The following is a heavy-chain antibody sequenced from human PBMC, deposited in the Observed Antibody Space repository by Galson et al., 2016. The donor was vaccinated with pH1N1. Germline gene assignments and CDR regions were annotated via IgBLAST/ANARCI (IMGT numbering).Heavy chain of an antibody. Sequence: SLRLSCAASGFRFSYYEMNWVRQAPGRGLEWVSYISTSSSTIYYADSVKGRFTISRDNAKNSLYLQMNSLRADDTAIYYCAKVRPVVVDATVYFCYGMDVWGQGTTVTVSS. D-gene: IGHD2-8*02. CDR2: ISTSSSTI. V-gene: IGHV3-48*03. CDR3: AKVRPVVVDATVYFCYGMDV. CDR1: GFRFSYYE. J-gene: IGHJ6*02.